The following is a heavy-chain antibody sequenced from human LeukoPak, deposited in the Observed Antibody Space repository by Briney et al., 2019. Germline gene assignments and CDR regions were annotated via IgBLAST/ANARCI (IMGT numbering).Heavy chain of an antibody. Sequence: SVKVSCKASEGTFSSYAISWVRQAPGQGLEWMGGIIPIFGTANYAQKFQGRVTITADESTSTAYMELSSLRSEDTAVYYCARVRDSSSWYYFDYWGQGTLVTVSS. CDR1: EGTFSSYA. V-gene: IGHV1-69*13. CDR3: ARVRDSSSWYYFDY. D-gene: IGHD6-13*01. J-gene: IGHJ4*02. CDR2: IIPIFGTA.